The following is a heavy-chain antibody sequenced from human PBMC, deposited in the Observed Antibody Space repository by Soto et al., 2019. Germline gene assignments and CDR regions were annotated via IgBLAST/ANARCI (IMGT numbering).Heavy chain of an antibody. J-gene: IGHJ4*02. Sequence: GGSLRLSCAASGFTFSSYTMTWVRQAPGKGLEWVSGISGSGVNADYADSVKGRFTISRDNSKNTLYMQMNSLRAEDTAEYYCATNAGGGWGQGTLVTVSS. CDR1: GFTFSSYT. CDR2: ISGSGVNA. CDR3: ATNAGGG. D-gene: IGHD2-15*01. V-gene: IGHV3-23*01.